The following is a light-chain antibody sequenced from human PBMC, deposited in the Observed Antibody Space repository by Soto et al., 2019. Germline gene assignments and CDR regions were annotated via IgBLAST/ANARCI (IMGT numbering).Light chain of an antibody. Sequence: EIVLTQSPGTLSLSPGERATLSCRASQSVSSSYLAWYQQKPGQAPRLLIYGASSRATGIPDRFGGSGFATDLSLTISRLEPEDFAVYYCQQYGSSPRTFGQGTKVEIK. CDR1: QSVSSSY. V-gene: IGKV3-20*01. J-gene: IGKJ1*01. CDR3: QQYGSSPRT. CDR2: GAS.